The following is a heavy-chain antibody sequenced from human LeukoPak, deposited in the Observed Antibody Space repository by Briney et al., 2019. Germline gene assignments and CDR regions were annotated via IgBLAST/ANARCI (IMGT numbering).Heavy chain of an antibody. V-gene: IGHV1-8*01. CDR3: ARGLRVAGYYGSGSFHY. CDR1: GYTFTSYD. Sequence: ASVKVSCKASGYTFTSYDINWVRQAAGQGLEWMGWMNPNSGNTGYAQGFQGRVTMTRNTSITTAYMELSSLRSEDAAVYYCARGLRVAGYYGSGSFHYWGQGTLVTVSS. J-gene: IGHJ4*02. CDR2: MNPNSGNT. D-gene: IGHD3-10*01.